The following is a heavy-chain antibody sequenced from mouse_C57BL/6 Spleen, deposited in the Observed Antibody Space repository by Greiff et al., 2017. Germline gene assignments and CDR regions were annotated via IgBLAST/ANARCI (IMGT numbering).Heavy chain of an antibody. CDR2: INPNNGGT. D-gene: IGHD1-1*01. Sequence: VQLQQSGPELVKPGASVKISCKASGYTFTDYYMNWVKQSHGKSLEWIGDINPNNGGTSYNQKFKGKATLTVDKSSSTAYMELRSLTSEDSAVYYCARGGTTRYFDYWGQGTTLTVSS. V-gene: IGHV1-26*01. CDR1: GYTFTDYY. J-gene: IGHJ2*01. CDR3: ARGGTTRYFDY.